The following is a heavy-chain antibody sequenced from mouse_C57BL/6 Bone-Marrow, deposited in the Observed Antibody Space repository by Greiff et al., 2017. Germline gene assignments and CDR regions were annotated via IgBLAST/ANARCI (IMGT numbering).Heavy chain of an antibody. D-gene: IGHD2-4*01. CDR2: INPGSGGT. J-gene: IGHJ3*01. V-gene: IGHV1-54*01. CDR1: GYAFTNYL. Sequence: QVQLQQSGAELVRPGTSVKVSCKASGYAFTNYLIEWVKQRPGQGLEWIGVINPGSGGTNYNEKFKGKATLTADKSSSTAYMQRSSLTSEDSAVYFCARSRGLRRQFAYWGQGTLVTVSA. CDR3: ARSRGLRRQFAY.